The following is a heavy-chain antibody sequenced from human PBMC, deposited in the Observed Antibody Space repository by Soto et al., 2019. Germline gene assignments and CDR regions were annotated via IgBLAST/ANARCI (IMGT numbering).Heavy chain of an antibody. CDR2: ISWNSGSI. J-gene: IGHJ4*02. CDR1: GFTFDDYA. D-gene: IGHD5-12*01. Sequence: GGSLRLSCAASGFTFDDYAMHWVRQAPGKGLEWVSGISWNSGSIGYADSVKGRFTISRDNAKNSLYLQMNSLRAEDTALYYCAXFESIGYRHTEFDFRGQGTLVT. CDR3: AXFESIGYRHTEFDF. V-gene: IGHV3-9*01.